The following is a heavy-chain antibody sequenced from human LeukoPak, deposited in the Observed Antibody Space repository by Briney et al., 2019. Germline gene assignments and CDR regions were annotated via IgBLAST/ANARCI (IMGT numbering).Heavy chain of an antibody. J-gene: IGHJ4*02. V-gene: IGHV3-23*01. CDR3: AKDTSTDYYDSSGYIDY. CDR2: ISGSGGST. CDR1: GFTLSSYA. Sequence: GGSRRLSGAASGFTLSSYAMSWVRQAPGKGLEWVSAISGSGGSTYYADSVKGRFTISRDNSKNTLYLQMNSLRAEDTAVYYCAKDTSTDYYDSSGYIDYWGQGTLVTVSS. D-gene: IGHD3-22*01.